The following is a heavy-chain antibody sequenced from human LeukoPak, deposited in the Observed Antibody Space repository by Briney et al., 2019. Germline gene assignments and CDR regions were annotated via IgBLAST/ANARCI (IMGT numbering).Heavy chain of an antibody. Sequence: SETLSLTCTVSGGSISSSSYYWGWIRQPPGKGLEWIGSIYYSGSTYYNPSLKSRVTISVDTSKNQFSLKLSSVTAADTAVYYCAGRDGYNYGFDYWGQGTLVTVSS. CDR2: IYYSGST. CDR1: GGSISSSSYY. CDR3: AGRDGYNYGFDY. J-gene: IGHJ4*02. D-gene: IGHD5-24*01. V-gene: IGHV4-39*07.